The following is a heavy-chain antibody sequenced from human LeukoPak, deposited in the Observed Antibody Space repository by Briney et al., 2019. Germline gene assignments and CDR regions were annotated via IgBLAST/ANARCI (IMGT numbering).Heavy chain of an antibody. CDR3: ARDQGFLDY. V-gene: IGHV3-21*01. D-gene: IGHD2/OR15-2a*01. J-gene: IGHJ4*02. CDR2: ITTGSTYI. Sequence: GGSLRLSCAASGYTFSSYSMNWVRQAPGKGLEWVSSITTGSTYIYYADSVKGRFTISRDNSKDPLYLQMNSLRAEDTAVYYCARDQGFLDYWGQGTLVTVSS. CDR1: GYTFSSYS.